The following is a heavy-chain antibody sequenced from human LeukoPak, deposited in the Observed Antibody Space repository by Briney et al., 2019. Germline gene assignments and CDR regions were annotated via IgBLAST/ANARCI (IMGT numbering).Heavy chain of an antibody. CDR3: ARVYLERLTAGYFDH. J-gene: IGHJ4*02. Sequence: GGSLRLSCAASGFTFSDYAMSWVRQAPGKGLEWVSSFSRRGGVTYYADSVRGRFTISRDNSKNTLYLQMNSLRDDDSAAYFCARVYLERLTAGYFDHWGQGTQVTVSP. CDR1: GFTFSDYA. CDR2: FSRRGGVT. V-gene: IGHV3-23*01. D-gene: IGHD2-8*01.